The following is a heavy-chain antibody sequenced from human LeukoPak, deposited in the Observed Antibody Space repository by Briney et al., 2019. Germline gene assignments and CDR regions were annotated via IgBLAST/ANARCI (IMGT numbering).Heavy chain of an antibody. Sequence: PGGSLRLSCAASGFTFSSYAMHWVRQAPGKGLEWVAVISYDGSNKYYADSVKGRFTISRDNSKNTLDLQMNSLRAEDTAVYYCARGPSARFFGVAKGAFDIWGQGTMVTVSS. CDR2: ISYDGSNK. CDR1: GFTFSSYA. J-gene: IGHJ3*02. V-gene: IGHV3-30*04. D-gene: IGHD3-3*01. CDR3: ARGPSARFFGVAKGAFDI.